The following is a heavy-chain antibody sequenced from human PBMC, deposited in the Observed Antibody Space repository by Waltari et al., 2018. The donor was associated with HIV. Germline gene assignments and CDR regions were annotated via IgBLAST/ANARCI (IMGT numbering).Heavy chain of an antibody. CDR1: GFTFSSYW. CDR3: ARGGIPGWYFDL. Sequence: EVQLVESGGGLVQPGGSLRLSCAASGFTFSSYWMHWVRQAPGKGLVGVSRINSDGSSTSYADSVKGRFTISRDNAKNTLYLQMNSLRAEDTAVYYCARGGIPGWYFDLWGRGTLVTVSS. V-gene: IGHV3-74*01. J-gene: IGHJ2*01. CDR2: INSDGSST. D-gene: IGHD3-16*01.